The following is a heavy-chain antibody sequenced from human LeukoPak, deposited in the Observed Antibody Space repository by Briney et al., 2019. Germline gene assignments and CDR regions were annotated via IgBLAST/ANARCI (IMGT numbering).Heavy chain of an antibody. D-gene: IGHD3-9*01. J-gene: IGHJ4*02. Sequence: GESLKISCKGSGYSFTNYWIGWVRQMPGKGLERMGIIYPGDSDTRYSPSFRGQVTISADKSISTAYLQWSSLKASDTAMYYCAREGNYNVLTGYYHYFDCWGQGTLVTVSS. CDR1: GYSFTNYW. CDR3: AREGNYNVLTGYYHYFDC. CDR2: IYPGDSDT. V-gene: IGHV5-51*01.